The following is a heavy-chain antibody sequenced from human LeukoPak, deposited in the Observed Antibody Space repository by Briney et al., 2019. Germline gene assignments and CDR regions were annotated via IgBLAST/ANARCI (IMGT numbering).Heavy chain of an antibody. J-gene: IGHJ4*02. D-gene: IGHD3-10*01. CDR3: AGGSGLPHFDY. CDR2: IYYSGTT. V-gene: IGHV4-59*01. Sequence: SETLSPTCTVSGGSISSYYWSWIRQPPGKGLEWIGYIYYSGTTNYNPSLKSRVTISVDTSKNQFSLKLTSVTAADTAVYYCAGGSGLPHFDYWGQGTLVTVSS. CDR1: GGSISSYY.